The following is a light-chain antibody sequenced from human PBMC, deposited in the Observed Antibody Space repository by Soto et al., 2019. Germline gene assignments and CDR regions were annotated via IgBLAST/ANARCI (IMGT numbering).Light chain of an antibody. J-gene: IGKJ2*01. CDR2: GAS. CDR1: QSVTSSS. V-gene: IGKV3-20*01. CDR3: HQCGTSPPEYT. Sequence: EIVLTQSPGTLSLSPGERATLSCRASQSVTSSSLAWYQQKPGQAPRLLIYGASSRATGIPDRFSGSGSGTDFTLTISGLEPEDFAVYYCHQCGTSPPEYTFGQGTKLEIK.